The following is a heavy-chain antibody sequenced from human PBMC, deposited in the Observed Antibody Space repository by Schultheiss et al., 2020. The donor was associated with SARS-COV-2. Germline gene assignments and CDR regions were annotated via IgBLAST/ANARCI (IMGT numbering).Heavy chain of an antibody. CDR2: ISSSGSTI. V-gene: IGHV3-48*04. CDR3: AREVQQLFFDY. CDR1: GFTFSSYA. J-gene: IGHJ4*02. D-gene: IGHD6-13*01. Sequence: GGSLRLSCAASGFTFSSYAMSWVRQAPGKGLEWVSYISSSGSTIYYADSVKGRFTISRDNAKNSLYLQMNSLRAEDTAVYYCAREVQQLFFDYWGQGTLVTVSS.